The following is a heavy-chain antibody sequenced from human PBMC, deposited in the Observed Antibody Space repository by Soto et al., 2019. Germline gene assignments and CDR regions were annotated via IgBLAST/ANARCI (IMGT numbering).Heavy chain of an antibody. Sequence: SETLSLTCAVYGGSFSGYYWSWIRQPPGKGLEWIGEINHSGSTNYNPSLKSRVTISVDTSKNQFSLKLSPVTAADTAAYYCARGDGITIFGVVIRKNFDPWGQGTLVTVSS. CDR1: GGSFSGYY. J-gene: IGHJ5*02. V-gene: IGHV4-34*01. D-gene: IGHD3-3*01. CDR2: INHSGST. CDR3: ARGDGITIFGVVIRKNFDP.